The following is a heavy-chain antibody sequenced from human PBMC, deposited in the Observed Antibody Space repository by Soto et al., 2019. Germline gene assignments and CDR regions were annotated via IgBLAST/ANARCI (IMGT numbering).Heavy chain of an antibody. D-gene: IGHD3-22*01. V-gene: IGHV3-33*01. CDR3: ARDLSYYYDSSGYSGN. Sequence: GGSLRLSCAASGFTFSSYGMHWVRQAPGKGLEWVAVIWYDGSNKYYADSVKGRFTISRDNSKNTLYLQMNSLRAEDTAVYYCARDLSYYYDSSGYSGNWGQGTLGAVAS. CDR2: IWYDGSNK. J-gene: IGHJ4*01. CDR1: GFTFSSYG.